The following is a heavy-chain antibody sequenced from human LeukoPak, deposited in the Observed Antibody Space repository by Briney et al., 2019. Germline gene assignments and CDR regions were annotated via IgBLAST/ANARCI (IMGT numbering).Heavy chain of an antibody. CDR3: ARGCRDGYSNYWYFDL. CDR1: GGSISSGPYY. V-gene: IGHV4-39*07. J-gene: IGHJ2*01. Sequence: SETLSLTCTVSGGSISSGPYYWGWIRQPPGKGLEWIGNIYYGENTYYNPSLKSRLTISVDTSKNQFSLKLSSVTAADTAVYYCARGCRDGYSNYWYFDLWGRGTLVTVSS. CDR2: IYYGENT. D-gene: IGHD5-24*01.